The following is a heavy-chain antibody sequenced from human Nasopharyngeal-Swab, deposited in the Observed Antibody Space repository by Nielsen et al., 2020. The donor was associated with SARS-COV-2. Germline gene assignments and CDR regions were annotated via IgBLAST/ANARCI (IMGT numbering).Heavy chain of an antibody. CDR1: GITFSNAW. Sequence: GESLKISCAASGITFSNAWMSWVRQAPGKGLEWISHISSSGSSIYYADSVKGRFTISRDNAKNSVYLQMNSLRGEDTAVYYCARGYTGWGYWGQGTLVTVSS. CDR3: ARGYTGWGY. J-gene: IGHJ4*02. V-gene: IGHV3-11*01. CDR2: ISSSGSSI. D-gene: IGHD1-26*01.